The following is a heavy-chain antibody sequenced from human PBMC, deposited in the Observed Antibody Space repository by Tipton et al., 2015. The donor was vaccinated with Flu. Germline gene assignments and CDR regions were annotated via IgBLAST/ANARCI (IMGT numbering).Heavy chain of an antibody. CDR3: ARLSYYDVDLKNFYFDY. V-gene: IGHV4-59*05. Sequence: TLSLTCSVSGGSINNYYLSWIRQPPGKGLEWIGSIYPSGATYYNPSLKSRVTLSVDTSKSQFSLMLRSVTAADTAVYYCARLSYYDVDLKNFYFDYWGQGALVTVSS. CDR1: GGSINNYY. J-gene: IGHJ4*02. CDR2: IYPSGAT. D-gene: IGHD3-10*02.